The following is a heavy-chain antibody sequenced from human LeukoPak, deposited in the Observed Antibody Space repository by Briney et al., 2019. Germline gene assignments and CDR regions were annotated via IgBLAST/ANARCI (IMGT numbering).Heavy chain of an antibody. CDR1: GFTFSSYD. CDR2: IGTAGDT. J-gene: IGHJ4*02. D-gene: IGHD1-26*01. CDR3: ARVGATTEIDY. V-gene: IGHV3-13*01. Sequence: GGSLRLSCAASGFTFSSYDMHWVRQATGKGLEWVSAIGTAGDTYYPGSVKGRFTISRENAKNSLYLQMNSLRAGDTAVYYCARVGATTEIDYWGQGTLVTVSS.